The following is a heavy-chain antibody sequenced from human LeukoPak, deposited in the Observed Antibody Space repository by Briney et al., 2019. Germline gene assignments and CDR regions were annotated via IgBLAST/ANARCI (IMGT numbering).Heavy chain of an antibody. V-gene: IGHV1-24*01. CDR3: ATISSTWGYYFDY. Sequence: ASVKVSCKVSGYTLTELSMHWVRQAPGKGLEWMGGFDPEDGETIYAQKFQGRVTMTEDTSTDTAYMELSSLRSEDAAVYYCATISSTWGYYFDYWGQGTLVTVSS. J-gene: IGHJ4*02. D-gene: IGHD2-2*01. CDR2: FDPEDGET. CDR1: GYTLTELS.